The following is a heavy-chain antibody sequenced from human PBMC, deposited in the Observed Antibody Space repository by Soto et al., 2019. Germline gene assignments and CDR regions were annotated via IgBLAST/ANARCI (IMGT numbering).Heavy chain of an antibody. CDR2: ISYDGSNK. CDR1: GFTFSSYG. J-gene: IGHJ4*02. CDR3: AKDRMYYDSSGYTAFDY. D-gene: IGHD3-22*01. Sequence: QVQLVESGGGVVQPGRSLRLSCAASGFTFSSYGMHWVRQAPGKGLEWVAVISYDGSNKYYADSVKGRFTISRDHSKNTLYLQMNSMRAEDTAVYYCAKDRMYYDSSGYTAFDYWGQGTLVTVSS. V-gene: IGHV3-30*18.